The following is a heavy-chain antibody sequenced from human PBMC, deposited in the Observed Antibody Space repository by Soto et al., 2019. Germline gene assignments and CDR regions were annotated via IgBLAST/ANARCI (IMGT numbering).Heavy chain of an antibody. CDR1: GYSFTKYG. D-gene: IGHD6-19*01. V-gene: IGHV1-18*01. CDR2: ISGFNGNT. Sequence: QDQLVQSGAEVKKPGASVTVSCKASGYSFTKYGITWVRQAPGQGLEWMGWISGFNGNTHYAQKLQVRVTMTTDASTSTAYMELRSLRSDATAVYYCARDRGVAPPVAGNTHYYYYMDVCGKGTTVTVSS. J-gene: IGHJ6*03. CDR3: ARDRGVAPPVAGNTHYYYYMDV.